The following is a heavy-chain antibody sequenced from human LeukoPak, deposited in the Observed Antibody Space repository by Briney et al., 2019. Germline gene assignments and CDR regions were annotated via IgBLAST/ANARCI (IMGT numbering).Heavy chain of an antibody. V-gene: IGHV4-39*07. CDR2: IYYSGST. CDR3: AGWWVTGTTAFDY. CDR1: GGSISSSSYY. Sequence: SETLSLSCTVSGGSISSSSYYWGWIRQPPGKGLEWIGSIYYSGSTYYNPSLKSRVTISVNTSKNQFSPKLSSVTAADTAVYYCAGWWVTGTTAFDYWGQGTLVTVSA. J-gene: IGHJ4*02. D-gene: IGHD1-20*01.